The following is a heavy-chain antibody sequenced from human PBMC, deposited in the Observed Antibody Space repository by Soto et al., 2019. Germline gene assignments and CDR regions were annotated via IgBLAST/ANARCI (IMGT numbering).Heavy chain of an antibody. D-gene: IGHD3-9*01. CDR2: IRSKAYGGTT. J-gene: IGHJ6*02. Sequence: GGSLRLSCTASGFTFGDYAMSWVRQAPGKGLEWVGFIRSKAYGGTTEYAASVKGRFTISRDDSKSIAYLQMDSLKTEDTAVYYCGLDGYYDILTGYYPWDYYYGMDVWGQGTTVTVSS. V-gene: IGHV3-49*04. CDR1: GFTFGDYA. CDR3: GLDGYYDILTGYYPWDYYYGMDV.